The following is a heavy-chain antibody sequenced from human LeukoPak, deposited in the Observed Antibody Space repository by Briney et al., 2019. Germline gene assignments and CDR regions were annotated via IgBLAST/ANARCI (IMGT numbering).Heavy chain of an antibody. CDR1: GFTFSSHA. D-gene: IGHD6-25*01. J-gene: IGHJ4*02. V-gene: IGHV3-33*01. CDR3: ARHHSSGASTGDFDY. CDR2: IWSDGSNT. Sequence: GGSLRLSCAPSGFTFSSHAMHWVRQAPGKGLEWVAIIWSDGSNTYCADSVKGRFTISRDNSKNTLYLQMNNLEAEDTAVYYCARHHSSGASTGDFDYWGQGTLVTVSS.